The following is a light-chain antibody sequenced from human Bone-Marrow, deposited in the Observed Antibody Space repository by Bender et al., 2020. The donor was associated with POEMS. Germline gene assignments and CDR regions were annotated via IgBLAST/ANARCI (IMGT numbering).Light chain of an antibody. CDR2: EVT. CDR3: CSFATSNTWV. Sequence: QSALTQPPSASGSPGQSVTISCTGTSSDIGAYNSVSWYQHRPGHAPKLILYEVTERPSGVPARFSGSTSGNTASLTVSGLQAEDEADYYCCSFATSNTWVFGGGTKVTVL. V-gene: IGLV2-8*01. CDR1: SSDIGAYNS. J-gene: IGLJ3*02.